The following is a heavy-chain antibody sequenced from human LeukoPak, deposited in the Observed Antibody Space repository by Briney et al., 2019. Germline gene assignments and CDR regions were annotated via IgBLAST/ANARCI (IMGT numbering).Heavy chain of an antibody. CDR1: GFAFSSYA. V-gene: IGHV3-23*01. CDR2: ISGSGGST. CDR3: AKSNGNVVVPAAIPYFDY. D-gene: IGHD2-2*02. Sequence: GGSLRLSCAASGFAFSSYAMSWVRQAPGKGLEWVSAISGSGGSTYYADSVKGRFTISRDNSKNTLYLQMNSLRAEDTAVYYCAKSNGNVVVPAAIPYFDYWGQGTLVTVSS. J-gene: IGHJ4*02.